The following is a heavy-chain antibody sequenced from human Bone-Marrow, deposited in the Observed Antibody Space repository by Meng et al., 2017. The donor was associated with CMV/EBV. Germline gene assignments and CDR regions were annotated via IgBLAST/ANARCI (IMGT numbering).Heavy chain of an antibody. CDR1: GFTFDDSG. V-gene: IGHV3-53*01. Sequence: GESLKISCAASGFTFDDSGMSWVRQAPGKGLEWVSVIYSGGSTYYADSVKGRFTISRDNSKNTLYLQMNSLRAEDTAVYYCARVSRSGYDGMVDYWGQGTLVTVSS. CDR3: ARVSRSGYDGMVDY. J-gene: IGHJ4*02. D-gene: IGHD5-12*01. CDR2: IYSGGST.